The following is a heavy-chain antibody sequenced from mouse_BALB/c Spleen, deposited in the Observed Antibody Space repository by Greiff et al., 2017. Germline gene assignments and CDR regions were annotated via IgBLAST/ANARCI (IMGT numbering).Heavy chain of an antibody. D-gene: IGHD2-10*02. CDR1: GYTFTEYI. CDR2: FYPGSGSI. Sequence: VKLQQSGAELVKPGASVKLSCKASGYTFTEYIIHWVKQRSGQGLEWIGWFYPGSGSIKYNEKFKDKATLTADKSSSTVYMELSRLTSEDSAVYFCARHEEDKYGNYDWFAYWGQGTLVTVSA. V-gene: IGHV1-62-2*01. CDR3: ARHEEDKYGNYDWFAY. J-gene: IGHJ3*01.